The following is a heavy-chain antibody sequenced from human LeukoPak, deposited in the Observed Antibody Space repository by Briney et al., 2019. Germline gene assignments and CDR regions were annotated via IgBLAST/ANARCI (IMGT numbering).Heavy chain of an antibody. J-gene: IGHJ4*02. CDR1: GFTFSIYG. CDR3: TRDQTPYY. V-gene: IGHV3-49*04. CDR2: IRSKIYGGTP. Sequence: QSGGSLRLSCAASGFTFSIYGMTWVRQAPGKGLEWVGFIRSKIYGGTPEYAASVKGRFTISRDDSKGIAYLQMNSLKTEDTAVYYCTRDQTPYYWGQGTLVTVSS.